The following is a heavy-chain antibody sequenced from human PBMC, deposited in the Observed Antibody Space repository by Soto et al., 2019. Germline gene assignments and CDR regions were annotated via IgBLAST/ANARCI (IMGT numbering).Heavy chain of an antibody. Sequence: QVQLVESGGGVVQPGRSLTLSCAASGFTFNNHGMHWVRQAPGKGLEWVALIWHDGSNKVYADSVKGRSTISRDNSKKTVNLQLSSLRVEDTAVYYCTRAAIKGELLDYWGQGTQVTVSS. J-gene: IGHJ4*02. D-gene: IGHD1-26*01. CDR1: GFTFNNHG. CDR3: TRAAIKGELLDY. CDR2: IWHDGSNK. V-gene: IGHV3-33*01.